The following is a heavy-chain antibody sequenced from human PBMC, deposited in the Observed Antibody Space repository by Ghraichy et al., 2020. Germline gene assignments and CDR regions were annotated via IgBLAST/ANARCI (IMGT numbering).Heavy chain of an antibody. CDR1: GFTFSSYS. CDR3: ARAGSEIAAAGRNWFDP. D-gene: IGHD6-13*01. V-gene: IGHV3-21*01. J-gene: IGHJ5*02. CDR2: ISSSSSYI. Sequence: GESLNISCAASGFTFSSYSMNWVRQAPGKGLEWVSSISSSSSYIYYADSVKGRFTISRDNAKNSLYLQMNSLRAEDTAVYYCARAGSEIAAAGRNWFDPWGHGTLVTVSS.